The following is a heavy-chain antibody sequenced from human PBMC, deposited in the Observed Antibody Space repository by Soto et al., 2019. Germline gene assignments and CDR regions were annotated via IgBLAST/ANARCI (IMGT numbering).Heavy chain of an antibody. D-gene: IGHD2-15*01. CDR2: MNPGSGKT. CDR3: ARGRSCSGVTCFPLTLDH. J-gene: IGHJ4*02. V-gene: IGHV1-8*01. Sequence: QVQLVQSGVEVKQPGASVRISCKASGYTFSNYDINWVRKASGQGLEWMGWMNPGSGKTKSPEKFEGRVTMTWNTSIGTTYLEVSSLKSDDTAVYYCARGRSCSGVTCFPLTLDHWGPGTLITVSS. CDR1: GYTFSNYD.